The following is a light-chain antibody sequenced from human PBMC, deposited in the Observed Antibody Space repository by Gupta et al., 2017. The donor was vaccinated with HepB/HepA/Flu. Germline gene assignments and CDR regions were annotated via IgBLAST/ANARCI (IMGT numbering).Light chain of an antibody. CDR2: RNN. J-gene: IGLJ3*02. Sequence: QSVLTQPVSTSGTPGQRVTILCSGSSSNIGKNYAFWYQQLPGTAPKLLIYRNNRRPSGVSDRSAGSKSNTSASLAISGRRSDDEAHYYGAAWDDSLSGWVFGGGTKLSVL. CDR3: AAWDDSLSGWV. CDR1: SSNIGKNY. V-gene: IGLV1-47*01.